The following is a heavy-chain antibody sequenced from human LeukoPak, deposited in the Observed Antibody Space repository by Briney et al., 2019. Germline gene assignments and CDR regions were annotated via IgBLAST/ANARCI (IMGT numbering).Heavy chain of an antibody. CDR1: GGTFSSYA. J-gene: IGHJ4*02. CDR3: ARSVDTDSSGWYVGFDY. V-gene: IGHV1-69*06. D-gene: IGHD6-19*01. Sequence: PWASVKVSCKASGGTFSSYAISWVRQAPGQGLEWMGGIIPIFGTANYAQKFQGRVTITADKSTSTAYMELSSLRSEDTAVYYCARSVDTDSSGWYVGFDYWGQGTLVTVSS. CDR2: IIPIFGTA.